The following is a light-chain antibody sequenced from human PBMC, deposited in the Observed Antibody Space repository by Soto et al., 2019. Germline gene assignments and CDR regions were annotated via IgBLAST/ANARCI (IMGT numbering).Light chain of an antibody. J-gene: IGKJ4*01. V-gene: IGKV1-12*01. CDR3: QQANSFPQVT. CDR1: QTISSW. CDR2: AAS. Sequence: DIQMTHSPSTLSASVGDRVTITCRSSQTISSWLAWYQQKPGKAPNLLIYAASSLQSGVSSRFSGSGSGTDFTLTISSLQPEDFATYYCQQANSFPQVTFGGGTKVDIK.